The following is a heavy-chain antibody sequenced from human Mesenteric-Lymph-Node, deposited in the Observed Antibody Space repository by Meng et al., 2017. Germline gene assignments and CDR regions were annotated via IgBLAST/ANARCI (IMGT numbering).Heavy chain of an antibody. V-gene: IGHV3-64*02. CDR1: GFTFSTFS. Sequence: GESLKISCVASGFTFSTFSMHWVRQAPGKGLEYVSGISSDGSNTYYADSVKGRFIISRDNSKNMVALQMGSLRGEDMAVYYCARGRDPKYLFPWFDPWGQGAQVTVSS. J-gene: IGHJ5*02. CDR3: ARGRDPKYLFPWFDP. CDR2: ISSDGSNT. D-gene: IGHD2/OR15-2a*01.